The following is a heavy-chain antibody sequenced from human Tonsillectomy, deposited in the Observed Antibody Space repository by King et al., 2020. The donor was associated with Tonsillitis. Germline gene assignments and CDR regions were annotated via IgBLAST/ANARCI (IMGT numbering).Heavy chain of an antibody. V-gene: IGHV3-7*03. J-gene: IGHJ2*01. CDR1: GFTFSRYW. Sequence: VQLVESGGGLVQPGGSLRLSCAASGFTFSRYWMSWVRQAPGKGLEWVANIKQDGSEKYYVDSVKGRFTISRDNAKNSLYLQMNSLRAEDTAVYYCAGESSTVTTLQGSYFDLWGRGTLVTVSS. CDR2: IKQDGSEK. CDR3: AGESSTVTTLQGSYFDL. D-gene: IGHD4-17*01.